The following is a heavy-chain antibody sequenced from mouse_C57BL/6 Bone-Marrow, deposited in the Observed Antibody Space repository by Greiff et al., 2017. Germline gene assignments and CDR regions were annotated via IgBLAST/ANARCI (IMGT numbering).Heavy chain of an antibody. V-gene: IGHV1-55*01. CDR3: ACIYDGYYVDY. CDR1: GYTFTSYW. CDR2: IYPGSGST. Sequence: QVQLQQPGAELVKPGASVKMSCKASGYTFTSYWITWVKQRPGQGLEWIGDIYPGSGSTNYNEKFKGKATLTAEKSSSTAYMQLSSLTSEDSAVYFCACIYDGYYVDYWGQGTTLTVSS. J-gene: IGHJ2*01. D-gene: IGHD2-3*01.